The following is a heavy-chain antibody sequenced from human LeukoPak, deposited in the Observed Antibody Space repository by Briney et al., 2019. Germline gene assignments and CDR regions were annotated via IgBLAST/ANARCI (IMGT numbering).Heavy chain of an antibody. Sequence: NTSETLSLTCTVSGGSIDSSGSYWGWIRQPPGKGLEWIGCVYYGGDAYYNPSLKSRVTISADLSKNQFSLSLISVTAADTALYYCARLFSRGWPYYYGLGAWGQGTTVTVSS. D-gene: IGHD6-19*01. V-gene: IGHV4-39*01. CDR3: ARLFSRGWPYYYGLGA. CDR2: VYYGGDA. CDR1: GGSIDSSGSY. J-gene: IGHJ6*02.